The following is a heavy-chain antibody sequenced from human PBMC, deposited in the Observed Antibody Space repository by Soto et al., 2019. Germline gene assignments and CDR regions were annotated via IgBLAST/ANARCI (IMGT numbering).Heavy chain of an antibody. Sequence: SETLSLTCTVSGGSISSYYWSWIRQPPWKGLEWIGYIYYSGSTNYNPSLKSRVTISVDTSKNQFSLKLSSVTAADTAVYYCARDSSSWLTTTYYFDYWGQGPLVTVSS. CDR3: ARDSSSWLTTTYYFDY. CDR1: GGSISSYY. J-gene: IGHJ4*02. CDR2: IYYSGST. D-gene: IGHD6-13*01. V-gene: IGHV4-59*01.